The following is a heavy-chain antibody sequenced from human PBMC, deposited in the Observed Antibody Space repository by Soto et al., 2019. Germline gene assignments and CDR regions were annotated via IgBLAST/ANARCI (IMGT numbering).Heavy chain of an antibody. CDR3: TTVLPLTVFGVATVP. CDR2: IKGKTDGGTT. J-gene: IGHJ6*02. V-gene: IGHV3-15*07. Sequence: EVQLVESGGGLVKPGGSLRLSCAASGFTFNNAWMNWVRQAPGKGLEWVGRIKGKTDGGTTDYAAPVKGRFTISRYXSXXTLYLQTNSLKTEDTAVYYCTTVLPLTVFGVATVPWGQGTTVTVSS. CDR1: GFTFNNAW. D-gene: IGHD3-3*01.